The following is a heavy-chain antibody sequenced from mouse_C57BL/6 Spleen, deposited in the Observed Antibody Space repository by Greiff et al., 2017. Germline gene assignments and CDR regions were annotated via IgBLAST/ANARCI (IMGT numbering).Heavy chain of an antibody. Sequence: EVKVEESGGGLVQPGGSMSLSCVASGFSFSNYWMNWVRQSPEKGLEWVAQMRLESDNYATHYAVSVIGRSTITRDDSKSSDYQQMNNLRAEDTGIYYCTGDDGCVWFAYWGQGTLVTVSA. CDR3: TGDDGCVWFAY. V-gene: IGHV6-3*01. J-gene: IGHJ3*01. CDR2: MRLESDNYAT. CDR1: GFSFSNYW. D-gene: IGHD2-3*01.